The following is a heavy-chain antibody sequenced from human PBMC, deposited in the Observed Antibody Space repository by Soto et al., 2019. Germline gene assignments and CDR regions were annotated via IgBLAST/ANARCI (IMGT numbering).Heavy chain of an antibody. Sequence: QVQLQESGPGLVKPSETLSLTCTVSGGSISSYYWSWIRQPPGKGLEWIGYIYYSGSTNYNPSLKSRVTISVDTSKKQFSLKLSSVTAADTAVYYCARTVGTGTGFFDYWGQGTLVTVSS. V-gene: IGHV4-59*01. CDR3: ARTVGTGTGFFDY. CDR2: IYYSGST. D-gene: IGHD3-10*01. CDR1: GGSISSYY. J-gene: IGHJ4*02.